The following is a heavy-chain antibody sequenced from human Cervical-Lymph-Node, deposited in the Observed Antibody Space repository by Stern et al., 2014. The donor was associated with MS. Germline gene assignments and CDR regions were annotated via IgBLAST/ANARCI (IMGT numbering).Heavy chain of an antibody. CDR2: TYWGDEN. Sequence: QINLKESGPTLEKPTQTLTLTCTFSGFSITTSGMGVGRIRQPPGLALKWLALTYWGDENPYSSSLKSRLTITKDTSKNQVVLTMANMDPVDTATYYCAHCYVSVGSGFDYWGQRTLVTVSS. D-gene: IGHD2-2*01. J-gene: IGHJ4*02. V-gene: IGHV2-5*02. CDR1: GFSITTSGMG. CDR3: AHCYVSVGSGFDY.